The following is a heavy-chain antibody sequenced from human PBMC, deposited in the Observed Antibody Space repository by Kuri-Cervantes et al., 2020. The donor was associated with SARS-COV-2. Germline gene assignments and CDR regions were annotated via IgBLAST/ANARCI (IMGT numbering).Heavy chain of an antibody. D-gene: IGHD5-18*01. CDR2: ISSSSSYT. Sequence: GESLKISCAASGFTFSSYSMNWVRQAPGKGLEWVSYISSSSSYTNYADSVKGRFTISRDNAKNSLYLQMNSLRTEDTALYYCAKDSVDTATTYYFDYWGQGTLVTVSS. CDR1: GFTFSSYS. V-gene: IGHV3-21*05. J-gene: IGHJ4*02. CDR3: AKDSVDTATTYYFDY.